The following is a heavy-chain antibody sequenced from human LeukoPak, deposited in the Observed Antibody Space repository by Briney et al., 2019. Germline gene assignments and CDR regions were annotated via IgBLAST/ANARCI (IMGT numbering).Heavy chain of an antibody. V-gene: IGHV4-39*01. Sequence: SETLSLTCTVSGGSISSSSYYWGWIRQPPGKGLEWIRSIYYSGSTYYNPSLKSRVTISVDTSKNQFSLKLSAVTAADSAVYYCARQYCSCGSCKGFDPWGQGTLVTVSS. D-gene: IGHD2-15*01. CDR3: ARQYCSCGSCKGFDP. CDR1: GGSISSSSYY. CDR2: IYYSGST. J-gene: IGHJ5*02.